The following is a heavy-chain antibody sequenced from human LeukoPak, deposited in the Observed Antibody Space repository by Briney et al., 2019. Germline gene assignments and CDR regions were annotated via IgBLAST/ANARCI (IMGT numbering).Heavy chain of an antibody. J-gene: IGHJ4*02. D-gene: IGHD2-2*01. CDR1: GYTFTTYG. Sequence: ASVRVSCKASGYTFTTYGVSWLRQAPGQGLEWMGWISAYNGNTIYAQKLQGRVTMTTDTSTTTAYMELRSLRSDDTAVYYCARDGLRSTSPIDYWGQGTLVTVSS. V-gene: IGHV1-18*01. CDR3: ARDGLRSTSPIDY. CDR2: ISAYNGNT.